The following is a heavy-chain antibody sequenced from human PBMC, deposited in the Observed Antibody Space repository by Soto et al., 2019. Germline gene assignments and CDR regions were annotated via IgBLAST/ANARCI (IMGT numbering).Heavy chain of an antibody. CDR3: ARQYSSSWGYYYGMDV. D-gene: IGHD6-13*01. CDR2: IYWDDDK. V-gene: IGHV2-5*02. CDR1: GFSLSTSGVG. Sequence: QITLKESGPTLVKPTQTLTLTCTFSGFSLSTSGVGVGWIRQPPGKALEWLALIYWDDDKRYSPSLKSRLTLTKKPSKNQVVLTMTNMDPVDTATYYSARQYSSSWGYYYGMDVWGQGTTVTVSS. J-gene: IGHJ6*02.